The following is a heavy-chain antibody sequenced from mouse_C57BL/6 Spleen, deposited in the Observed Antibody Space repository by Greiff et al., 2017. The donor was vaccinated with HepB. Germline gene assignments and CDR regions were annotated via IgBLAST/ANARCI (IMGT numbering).Heavy chain of an antibody. V-gene: IGHV1-18*01. CDR2: INPNNGGT. CDR3: ARSTTVQTFFDY. D-gene: IGHD1-1*01. J-gene: IGHJ2*01. Sequence: EVQLQQSGPELVKPGASVKIPCKASGYTFTDYNMDWVKQSHGKSLEWIGDINPNNGGTIYNQKFKGKATLTVDKSSSTAYMELRSLTSEDTAVYYCARSTTVQTFFDYWGQGTTLTVSS. CDR1: GYTFTDYN.